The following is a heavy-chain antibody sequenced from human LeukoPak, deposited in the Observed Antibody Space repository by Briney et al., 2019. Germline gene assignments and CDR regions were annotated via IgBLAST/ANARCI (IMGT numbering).Heavy chain of an antibody. V-gene: IGHV3-7*05. D-gene: IGHD2-8*01. CDR1: GFTFSSYW. J-gene: IGHJ3*02. Sequence: PGGSLRLSCVASGFTFSSYWMAWVRQAPGKGLEWVANINQDGSEKNYVDSVKGRFAISRDNAKNSLFLQMNSLRAEDTAVYYCARDRGCSTFDMWGQGTMVTVSS. CDR2: INQDGSEK. CDR3: ARDRGCSTFDM.